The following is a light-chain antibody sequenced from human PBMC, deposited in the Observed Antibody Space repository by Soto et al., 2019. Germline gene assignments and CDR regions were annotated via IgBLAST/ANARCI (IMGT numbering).Light chain of an antibody. CDR3: QQYYSTPLT. CDR1: QNVLYSSNNKDY. Sequence: DIVMTQSPDSLAVSLGERATINCKSSQNVLYSSNNKDYLAWYQQKPGQPPKLLIYWASTRESGVPDRFSDSGSGTDFTLTISSLQAEDVAVYYCQQYYSTPLTFGGGTKVEIK. J-gene: IGKJ4*01. V-gene: IGKV4-1*01. CDR2: WAS.